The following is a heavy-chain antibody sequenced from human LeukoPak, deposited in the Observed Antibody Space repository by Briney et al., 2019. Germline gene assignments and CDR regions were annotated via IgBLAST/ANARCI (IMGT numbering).Heavy chain of an antibody. CDR3: ARCSGSYGAFWFDP. CDR1: GYSISSNYY. V-gene: IGHV4-38-2*01. D-gene: IGHD1-26*01. Sequence: SETLSLTCAVSGYSISSNYYWGWIRQPPGEGLEWIGSIFHSGSTYYNPSLKSRVTISVDTSKNQFSLKLSPVAAADTAVYYCARCSGSYGAFWFDPWGQGTLVTVSS. CDR2: IFHSGST. J-gene: IGHJ5*02.